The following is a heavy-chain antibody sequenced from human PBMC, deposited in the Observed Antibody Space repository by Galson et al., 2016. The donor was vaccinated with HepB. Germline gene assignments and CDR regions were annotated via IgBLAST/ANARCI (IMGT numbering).Heavy chain of an antibody. V-gene: IGHV1-18*01. D-gene: IGHD7-27*01. Sequence: SVKVSCTASGYTFINYGITWMRQAPGQGPEWMGWISAYNGNTNYAQKYQGRVTMTRDTSTGTVYMELRSLRSDDTAVYYCAREGGTGDLYFDYWGQGTRVTVSS. CDR2: ISAYNGNT. CDR1: GYTFINYG. J-gene: IGHJ4*02. CDR3: AREGGTGDLYFDY.